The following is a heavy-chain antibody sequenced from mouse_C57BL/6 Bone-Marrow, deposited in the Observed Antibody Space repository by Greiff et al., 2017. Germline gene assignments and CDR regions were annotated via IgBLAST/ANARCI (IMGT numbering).Heavy chain of an antibody. CDR2: ILPGSGST. J-gene: IGHJ4*01. D-gene: IGHD1-1*01. CDR3: ARDYYCPYAKAY. V-gene: IGHV1-9*01. Sequence: QVQLQQSGAELMKPGASVKLSCKASGYTFTGYWIEWVKQRPGHGLEWIGEILPGSGSTNYNEKFKGKATFTAATSSYTAYMQHSSLTTEESAIIYCARDYYCPYAKAYWGQGTLVTVYS. CDR1: GYTFTGYW.